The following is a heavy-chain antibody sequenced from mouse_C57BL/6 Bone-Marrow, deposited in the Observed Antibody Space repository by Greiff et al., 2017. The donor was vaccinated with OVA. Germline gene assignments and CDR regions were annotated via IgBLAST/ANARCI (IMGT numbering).Heavy chain of an antibody. D-gene: IGHD1-1*02. Sequence: QVQLQQPGAELVRPGASVKLSCKASGYTFTSYWMHWVKQRPGQGLEWIGVIDPTDSYPNYNQKFKGKATLTVDTSSSTAYRQLSNLTSEDSAVYYGARSLRLVARDYWGRGTAVTVSS. V-gene: IGHV1-59*01. CDR3: ARSLRLVARDY. CDR2: IDPTDSYP. J-gene: IGHJ4*01. CDR1: GYTFTSYW.